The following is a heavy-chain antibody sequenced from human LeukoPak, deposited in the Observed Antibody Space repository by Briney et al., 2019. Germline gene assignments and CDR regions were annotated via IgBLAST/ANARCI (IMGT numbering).Heavy chain of an antibody. CDR3: ARYGAMEARNAFHL. Sequence: PSETLSLTCTVSGGSISTYYWSWIRQRPGKELEFIGYTHYSGSSDYNPSLKSRITMSIDTSRSQFSLNLNSVTAPDTAVYYCARYGAMEARNAFHLWGQGTMVTVSS. D-gene: IGHD1-1*01. CDR2: THYSGSS. V-gene: IGHV4-59*08. J-gene: IGHJ3*01. CDR1: GGSISTYY.